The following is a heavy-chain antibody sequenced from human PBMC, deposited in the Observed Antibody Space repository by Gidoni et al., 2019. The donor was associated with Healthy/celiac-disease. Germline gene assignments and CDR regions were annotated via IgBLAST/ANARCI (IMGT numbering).Heavy chain of an antibody. V-gene: IGHV1-46*01. CDR2: INPSGGST. CDR1: GYTFTRYY. Sequence: QVQLVQSGAEVQKPGASVKVSCKASGYTFTRYYMHWVRQAPGQGLEWMGIINPSGGSTSYAQKFQGRVTMTRDTSTSTVYMELSSLRSEDTAVYYCARDGYSYGYTLYYYYYGMDVWGQGTTVTVS. D-gene: IGHD5-18*01. CDR3: ARDGYSYGYTLYYYYYGMDV. J-gene: IGHJ6*02.